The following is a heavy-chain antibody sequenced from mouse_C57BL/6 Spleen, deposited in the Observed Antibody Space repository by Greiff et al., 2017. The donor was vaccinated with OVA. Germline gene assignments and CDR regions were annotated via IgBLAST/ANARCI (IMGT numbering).Heavy chain of an antibody. V-gene: IGHV3-6*01. Sequence: EVKLQESGPGLVKPSQSLSLTCSVTGYSITSGYYWNWIRQFPGNKLEWMGYISYDGSNNYNPSLKNRISITRDTSKNQFFLKLNSVTTEDTATYYCARLFPYGSSPYAMDYWGQGTSVTVSS. CDR2: ISYDGSN. J-gene: IGHJ4*01. CDR3: ARLFPYGSSPYAMDY. D-gene: IGHD1-1*01. CDR1: GYSITSGYY.